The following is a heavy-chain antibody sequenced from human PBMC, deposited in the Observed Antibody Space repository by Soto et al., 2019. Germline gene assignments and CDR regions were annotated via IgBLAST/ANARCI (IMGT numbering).Heavy chain of an antibody. Sequence: QVQLVESGGGVVQPGRSLRLSCAASGFTFSSYGMHWVRQAPGKGLEWVAVISYDGSNKYYADSVKGRFTISRDNSKNTLYLQMNSLRAEDTAVYYCAKDRDIVVVVAPDYFDYWGQGTLVTVSS. V-gene: IGHV3-30*18. J-gene: IGHJ4*02. D-gene: IGHD2-15*01. CDR2: ISYDGSNK. CDR1: GFTFSSYG. CDR3: AKDRDIVVVVAPDYFDY.